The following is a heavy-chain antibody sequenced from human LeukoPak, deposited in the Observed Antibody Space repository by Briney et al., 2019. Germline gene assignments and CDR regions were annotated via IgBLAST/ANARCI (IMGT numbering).Heavy chain of an antibody. CDR3: AKWGDYDVLTGYYDSDY. J-gene: IGHJ4*02. CDR2: IVGSGAST. Sequence: PGGSLRLSCAASGLTFSNYAMSWVRQAPGKGLEWVSAIVGSGASTYYADSVKGRFTISRDNSENTLYLQMNSLRAEDTALYYCAKWGDYDVLTGYYDSDYWGQGTLVTVSS. V-gene: IGHV3-23*01. CDR1: GLTFSNYA. D-gene: IGHD3-9*01.